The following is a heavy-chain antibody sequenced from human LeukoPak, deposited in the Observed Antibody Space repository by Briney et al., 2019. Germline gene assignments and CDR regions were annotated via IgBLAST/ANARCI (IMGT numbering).Heavy chain of an antibody. D-gene: IGHD3-22*01. CDR1: GFTLSSYS. CDR3: ARDGYYDSSGYGSNDAFDI. Sequence: GGSLRLSCAASGFTLSSYSMNWVRQAPGKGLEWVSYISSSSSIIYYADSVKGRFTISRDNAKNSLYLQMNSLRAEDTAVYYCARDGYYDSSGYGSNDAFDIWGQGTMVTVSS. V-gene: IGHV3-48*01. J-gene: IGHJ3*02. CDR2: ISSSSSII.